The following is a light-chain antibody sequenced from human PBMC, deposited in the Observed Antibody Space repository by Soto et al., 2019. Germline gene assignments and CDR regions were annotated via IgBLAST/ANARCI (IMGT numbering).Light chain of an antibody. CDR1: SANIGSNY. J-gene: IGLJ1*01. Sequence: QSVLTQPPSASGTPGQRVTSSCSGSSANIGSNYVYCYQQLPGTAPKLLIFGNNQRPSGVPDRFSGSKSGTSASLAISGLRSEDEADYYCAAWDDSLSGYVFGTGTKVTVL. CDR2: GNN. V-gene: IGLV1-47*02. CDR3: AAWDDSLSGYV.